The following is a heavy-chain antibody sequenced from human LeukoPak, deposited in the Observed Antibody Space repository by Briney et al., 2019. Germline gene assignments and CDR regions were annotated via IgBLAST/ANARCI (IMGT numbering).Heavy chain of an antibody. Sequence: GGSLRLSCAASGFAFSNAWMSWVRQAPGKGLEWVGRIKSKTDGGTTDYAAPVKGRFTTSRDDSKNTLYLQMNSLRAEDTAVYYCANPTPAVTTIYWGQGTLVTVSS. V-gene: IGHV3-15*01. CDR2: IKSKTDGGTT. J-gene: IGHJ4*02. CDR3: ANPTPAVTTIY. CDR1: GFAFSNAW. D-gene: IGHD4-17*01.